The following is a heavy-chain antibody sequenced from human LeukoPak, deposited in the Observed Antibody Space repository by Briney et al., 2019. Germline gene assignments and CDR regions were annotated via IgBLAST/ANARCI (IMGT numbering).Heavy chain of an antibody. D-gene: IGHD2-2*03. CDR3: ARDGYCSSTSCHNWFDP. V-gene: IGHV1-2*02. J-gene: IGHJ5*02. CDR2: INPNSGGT. Sequence: ASVKVSCKASGYTFTGYYMHWVRQAPGQGLEWMGWINPNSGGTNYAQKFQGRVTMTRDTSISTAYMELSRLRSDDTAVYYCARDGYCSSTSCHNWFDPWGQGTLVTVSS. CDR1: GYTFTGYY.